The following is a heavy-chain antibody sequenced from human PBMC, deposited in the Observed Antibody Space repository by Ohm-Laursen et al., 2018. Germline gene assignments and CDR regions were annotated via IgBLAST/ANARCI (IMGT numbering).Heavy chain of an antibody. V-gene: IGHV3-11*01. J-gene: IGHJ4*02. Sequence: SLRLSCAASGFTFSDYYMSWIRQAPGKGLEWISYITSSGDILYYVDSVKGRFTISRDNAKNSLYLQMNSLRAEDTAVYYCARRVAYDRGEFDYWGLGTLVTVSS. CDR3: ARRVAYDRGEFDY. CDR1: GFTFSDYY. D-gene: IGHD5-12*01. CDR2: ITSSGDIL.